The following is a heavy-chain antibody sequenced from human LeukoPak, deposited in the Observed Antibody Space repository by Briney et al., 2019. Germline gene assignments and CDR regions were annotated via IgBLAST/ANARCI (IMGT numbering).Heavy chain of an antibody. CDR1: GGSISSGDYY. CDR2: IYYSGST. V-gene: IGHV4-30-4*01. J-gene: IGHJ4*02. Sequence: PSETLSLTCTVSGGSISSGDYYWSWIRQPPGKGLEWIGYIYYSGSTYYNPSLKSRVTISVDTSKNQFSLKLSSVTAVDTAVYYCARHLDYYGSGSYEYWGQGTLVTVSS. D-gene: IGHD3-10*01. CDR3: ARHLDYYGSGSYEY.